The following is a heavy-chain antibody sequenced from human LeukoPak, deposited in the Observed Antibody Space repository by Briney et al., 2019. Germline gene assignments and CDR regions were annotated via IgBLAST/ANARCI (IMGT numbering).Heavy chain of an antibody. CDR3: ARHTFHGQAVIVVVPTPDWYFDV. J-gene: IGHJ2*01. V-gene: IGHV4-39*01. Sequence: SETLSLTCTVSGDSIGSKSYYWGWIRQPPGKGLEWIGSIYHSGRTYYSPSLKSRVTISVDTSMNQMSPKLTSVTAADTAIYYCARHTFHGQAVIVVVPTPDWYFDVWGRGTLVAASS. D-gene: IGHD3-22*01. CDR2: IYHSGRT. CDR1: GDSIGSKSYY.